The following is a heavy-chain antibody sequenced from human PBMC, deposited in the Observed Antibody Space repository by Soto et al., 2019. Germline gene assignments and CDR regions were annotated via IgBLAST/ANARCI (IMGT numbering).Heavy chain of an antibody. CDR1: GYTCTGYY. D-gene: IGHD2-8*01. V-gene: IGHV1-2*02. J-gene: IGHJ4*02. CDR3: ARESITEIEFDNGVWDY. CDR2: INPNSGGT. Sequence: QVQLVQSGAEVKKPGASVKVSCKASGYTCTGYYMHWVRQAPGQGLEWMGWINPNSGGTNYAQKFQGRVTMTRDTSISTAYMELSRLRSDDTAVYYCARESITEIEFDNGVWDYWGQGNLVTVSS.